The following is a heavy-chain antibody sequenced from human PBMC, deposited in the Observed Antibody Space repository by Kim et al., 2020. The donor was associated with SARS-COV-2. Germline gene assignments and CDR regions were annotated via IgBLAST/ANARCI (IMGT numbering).Heavy chain of an antibody. J-gene: IGHJ4*01. D-gene: IGHD2-21*01. V-gene: IGHV3-23*01. Sequence: GGSLRLSCAASGFTFRDFAMAWVRQAPGKGLQWVSSVSFSGGATTYADSDVKGRFTISRDDSKNTLYLQMPNLRLEDTAIYYCAKTEGGVIAVPFDNWG. CDR3: AKTEGGVIAVPFDN. CDR2: VSFSGGAT. CDR1: GFTFRDFA.